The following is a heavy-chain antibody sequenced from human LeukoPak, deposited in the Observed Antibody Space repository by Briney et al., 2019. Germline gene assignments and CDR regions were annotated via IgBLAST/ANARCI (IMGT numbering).Heavy chain of an antibody. Sequence: PEGSLRLSCAASGFTFSSYAMSWVRRAPGKGLEWVSAISGSDGTTYYADSVKGRFTISRDNSKYTLSLQMNSLRAEDTAVYYCARASSGSYYLSDYWGQGTLVTVSS. J-gene: IGHJ4*02. CDR2: ISGSDGTT. CDR1: GFTFSSYA. V-gene: IGHV3-23*01. D-gene: IGHD1-26*01. CDR3: ARASSGSYYLSDY.